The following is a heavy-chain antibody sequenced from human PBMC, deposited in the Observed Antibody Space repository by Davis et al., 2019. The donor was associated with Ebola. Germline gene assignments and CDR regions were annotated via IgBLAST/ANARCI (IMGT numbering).Heavy chain of an antibody. V-gene: IGHV1-69*06. CDR1: GGTFSSYA. Sequence: SVKVSCKASGGTFSSYAISWVRQAPGQGLEWMGGIIPIFGTANYAQKFQGRVTITADKSTSTAYMELSSLRFEDTAVYYCARDSSSYYYYYGMDVWGQGTTVTVSS. D-gene: IGHD6-13*01. J-gene: IGHJ6*02. CDR3: ARDSSSYYYYYGMDV. CDR2: IIPIFGTA.